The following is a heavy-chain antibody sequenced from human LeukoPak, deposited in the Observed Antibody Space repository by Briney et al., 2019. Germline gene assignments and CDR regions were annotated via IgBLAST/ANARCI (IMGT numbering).Heavy chain of an antibody. J-gene: IGHJ4*02. V-gene: IGHV4-39*01. Sequence: SETLSLTCTVSGGSISRGTYYWGWLRQPPGNGLEWIAGIYYSGSTYYNPSLKSRVTISVDTSENQFSLKLSSVTAADTAVYYCARHEFGYYDSSYYFDSWGQGTLVTVSS. D-gene: IGHD3-22*01. CDR3: ARHEFGYYDSSYYFDS. CDR2: IYYSGST. CDR1: GGSISRGTYY.